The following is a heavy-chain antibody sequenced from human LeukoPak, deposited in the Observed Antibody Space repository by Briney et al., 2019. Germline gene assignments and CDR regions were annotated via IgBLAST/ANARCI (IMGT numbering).Heavy chain of an antibody. V-gene: IGHV1-69*04. J-gene: IGHJ4*02. CDR1: GGTFSSYA. CDR2: IIPILGIA. CDR3: ASFGGSGYYPNLDY. D-gene: IGHD3-22*01. Sequence: GASVKVSCKAFGGTFSSYAISWVRQAPGQGLEWMGRIIPILGIANYAQKFRGRVTITADKSTSTAYMELSSLRSEDTAVYYCASFGGSGYYPNLDYWGQGTLVTVSS.